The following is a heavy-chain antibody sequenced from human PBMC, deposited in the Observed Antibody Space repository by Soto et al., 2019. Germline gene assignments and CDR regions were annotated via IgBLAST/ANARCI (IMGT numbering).Heavy chain of an antibody. V-gene: IGHV4-61*01. J-gene: IGHJ4*02. CDR2: IYYSGST. Sequence: SSETLSLTCAVSGGSVSSGSNYWSWIRQPPGKGLEWIGYIYYSGSTNYNPSLKSRVTISVDTSMNRFSVKLSSVTAADTAVYYCARLDTRRYFDYWGKGTMMTVSS. CDR1: GGSVSSGSNY. CDR3: ARLDTRRYFDY.